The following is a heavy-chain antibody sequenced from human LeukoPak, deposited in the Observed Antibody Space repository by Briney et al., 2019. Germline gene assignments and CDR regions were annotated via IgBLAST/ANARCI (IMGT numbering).Heavy chain of an antibody. V-gene: IGHV4-59*01. CDR2: KYYSGST. J-gene: IGHJ4*02. CDR1: SGSLSSYY. CDR3: ARDVRRRDGYNYAEV. Sequence: SETLPLTCTVSSGSLSSYYWSWIRQPPGKGLEWIGYKYYSGSTNYNPSLKSRVTISVDTSKNHFSLKLSSVTAADTAVYYCARDVRRRDGYNYAEVWGQGTLVTVSS. D-gene: IGHD5-24*01.